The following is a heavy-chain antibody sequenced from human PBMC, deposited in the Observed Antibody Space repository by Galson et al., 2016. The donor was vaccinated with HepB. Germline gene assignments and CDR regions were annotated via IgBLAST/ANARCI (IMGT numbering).Heavy chain of an antibody. CDR3: ARVSGYCSGGSCFNFDY. J-gene: IGHJ4*02. V-gene: IGHV4-31*03. CDR2: IYYSGCT. Sequence: TLSLTCTVSGGSISSGGYYWSWIRQHPGKGLEWIGYIYYSGCTYYNPSLKSRVTISVDTSKNQFSLKLSSVTAADTAVYYCARVSGYCSGGSCFNFDYWGQGTLVTVSS. D-gene: IGHD2-15*01. CDR1: GGSISSGGYY.